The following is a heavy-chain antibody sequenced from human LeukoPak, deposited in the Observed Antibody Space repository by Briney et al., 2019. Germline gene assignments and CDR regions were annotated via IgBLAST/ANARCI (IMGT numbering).Heavy chain of an antibody. J-gene: IGHJ5*02. V-gene: IGHV1-8*03. D-gene: IGHD3-10*01. CDR2: MNPNSGNT. Sequence: ASVKVSCKASGYTFTSYDINWVRQATGQGLEWMGWMNPNSGNTGYAQKFQGRVTITRNTSISTAYMELSSLRSEDTAVYYCARGAARSPPGKSNNNRFDPWGQGTLVTVSS. CDR3: ARGAARSPPGKSNNNRFDP. CDR1: GYTFTSYD.